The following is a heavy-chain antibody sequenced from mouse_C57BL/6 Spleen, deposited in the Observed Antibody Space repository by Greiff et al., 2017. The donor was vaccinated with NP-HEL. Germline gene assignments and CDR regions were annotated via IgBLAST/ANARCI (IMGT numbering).Heavy chain of an antibody. CDR2: IYPGAGDT. D-gene: IGHD1-1*01. J-gene: IGHJ2*01. CDR1: GYAFSSYW. CDR3: ARREVVGDY. V-gene: IGHV1-80*01. Sequence: QVQLQQSGAELVKPGASVTISCKASGYAFSSYWMNWVKQRSGKGLEWIGQIYPGAGDTTYNGKFKGKATLTADKSSSTAYMQLSSLTSEDSAVYFCARREVVGDYWGQGTTLTVSS.